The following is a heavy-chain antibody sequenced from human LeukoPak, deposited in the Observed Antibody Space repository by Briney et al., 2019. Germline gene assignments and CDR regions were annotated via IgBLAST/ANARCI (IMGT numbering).Heavy chain of an antibody. CDR3: TRGATEATRYYYGLDV. D-gene: IGHD5-12*01. J-gene: IGHJ6*02. CDR1: GFTFSDHY. Sequence: GGSLRLSCAASGFTFSDHYMDWVRQAPGKGLEWVGRTRNKPKGYTTEYAASVRGRFTISRDDSKNSLYLQMSSLKTEDTVVYYCTRGATEATRYYYGLDVWGQGTTVTVSS. CDR2: TRNKPKGYTT. V-gene: IGHV3-72*01.